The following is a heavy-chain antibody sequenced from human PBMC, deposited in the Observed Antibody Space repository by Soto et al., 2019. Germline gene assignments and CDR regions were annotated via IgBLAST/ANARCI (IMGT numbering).Heavy chain of an antibody. CDR2: IYYSGST. D-gene: IGHD6-13*01. V-gene: IGHV4-39*01. CDR1: GGSISSSSYY. J-gene: IGHJ4*02. Sequence: SETLSLTCTVSGGSISSSSYYWGWIRQPPGKGLEWIGSIYYSGSTYYNPSLKSRVTISVDTSKNQFSLKLSSVTAADTAVYYCASLPTQLVDAPFDYWGQGTLVTVSS. CDR3: ASLPTQLVDAPFDY.